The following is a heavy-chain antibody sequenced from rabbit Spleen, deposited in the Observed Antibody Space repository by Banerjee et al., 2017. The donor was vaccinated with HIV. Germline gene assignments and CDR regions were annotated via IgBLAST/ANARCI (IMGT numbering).Heavy chain of an antibody. CDR2: IKADGNT. D-gene: IGHD2-1*01. CDR1: GFSLSSYW. V-gene: IGHV1S45*01. J-gene: IGHJ4*01. CDR3: ARADTNNYGGYDL. Sequence: QEQLVETGGGLVQPGGSLTLSCKASGFSLSSYWMSWVRQAPGKGLEWVGFIKADGNTYYASWAKGRFTISKTSSTTVALQMISLTAADTATYFCARADTNNYGGYDLWGPGTLVTVS.